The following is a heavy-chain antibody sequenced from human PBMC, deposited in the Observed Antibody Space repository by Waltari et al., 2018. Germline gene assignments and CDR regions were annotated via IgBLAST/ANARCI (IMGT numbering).Heavy chain of an antibody. V-gene: IGHV4-38-2*01. D-gene: IGHD1-26*01. J-gene: IGHJ2*01. CDR1: GYSISSGYY. CDR2: IYHSGST. CDR3: ARRALGSWYFDL. Sequence: QVQLQESGPGLVKPSETLSLTCAVSGYSISSGYYWGWLRQPPGKGLEWIESIYHSGSTYYNQSLKSRVTISVDAAKNQISLKLSSVTAADTAVYYCARRALGSWYFDLWGRGTLVTVSS.